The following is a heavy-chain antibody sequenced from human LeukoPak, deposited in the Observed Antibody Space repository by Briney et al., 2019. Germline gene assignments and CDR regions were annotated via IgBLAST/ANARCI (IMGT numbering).Heavy chain of an antibody. CDR2: INKDGSGI. Sequence: PGGSLRLSCAVSGFPFSNSWMYWVRQAPGKGLEGVANINKDGSGISYVDSVKGRFIISRDNARNSLYLQMNSLRVEDTAVYFCAGGNSMDVWGKGTAVTVSS. CDR3: AGGNSMDV. J-gene: IGHJ6*04. D-gene: IGHD1/OR15-1a*01. CDR1: GFPFSNSW. V-gene: IGHV3-7*03.